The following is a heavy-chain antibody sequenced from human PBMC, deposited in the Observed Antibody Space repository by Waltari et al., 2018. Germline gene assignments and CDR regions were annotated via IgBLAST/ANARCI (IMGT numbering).Heavy chain of an antibody. CDR1: GFTLSSFW. CDR3: ATSGWYCFDY. Sequence: EVQLVESGGGLVQPGGSLRLSCAASGFTLSSFWMIWVRQTPGKGLEWGAGIKQDGSEKYYADSVKGRFTISRDNAKNSLYLQMNSLRAEDTAVYYCATSGWYCFDYWGQGTLVTVSS. D-gene: IGHD6-19*01. V-gene: IGHV3-7*01. J-gene: IGHJ4*02. CDR2: IKQDGSEK.